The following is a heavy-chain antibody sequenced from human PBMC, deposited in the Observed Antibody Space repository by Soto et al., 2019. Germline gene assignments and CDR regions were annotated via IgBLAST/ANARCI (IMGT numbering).Heavy chain of an antibody. CDR2: INHSGST. CDR1: GGSCSGYY. J-gene: IGHJ6*02. Sequence: SETLCLTCAVYGGSCSGYYWSWIRQPPGKGLEWIGEINHSGSTNYNPSLKSRVTISVDTSTNTVYMDLSGLRSEDTAVYFCAASPSFWQNYYYGAMDVWGQGTTVTVSS. V-gene: IGHV4-34*01. CDR3: AASPSFWQNYYYGAMDV.